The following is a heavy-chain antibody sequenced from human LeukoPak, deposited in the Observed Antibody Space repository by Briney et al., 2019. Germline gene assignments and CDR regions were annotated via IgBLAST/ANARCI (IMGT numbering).Heavy chain of an antibody. D-gene: IGHD5-24*01. Sequence: SETLSLTCSDSGDSINSSRHYWDWIRQPPGKGLEWIGNFYYRGNTYYNPSLKSRVTISVDPSKNQFSLKLTSVTAADTAVYYCARRRWLQEIDYWGQGTLVTVSS. J-gene: IGHJ4*02. V-gene: IGHV4-39*01. CDR2: FYYRGNT. CDR3: ARRRWLQEIDY. CDR1: GDSINSSRHY.